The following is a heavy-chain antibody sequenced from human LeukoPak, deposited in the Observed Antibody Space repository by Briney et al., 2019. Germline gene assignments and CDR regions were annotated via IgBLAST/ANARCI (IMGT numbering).Heavy chain of an antibody. CDR1: GYTFTGYY. J-gene: IGHJ2*01. D-gene: IGHD3-16*01. CDR3: ARRGGSAQSGYFDL. CDR2: INPNSGGT. Sequence: AASVKVSCKASGYTFTGYYMHWVRQAPGQGLEWMGWINPNSGGTNYAQKFQGRVTMTRGTSISTAYMELSRLRSDDTAVYYCARRGGSAQSGYFDLWGRGTLVTVSS. V-gene: IGHV1-2*02.